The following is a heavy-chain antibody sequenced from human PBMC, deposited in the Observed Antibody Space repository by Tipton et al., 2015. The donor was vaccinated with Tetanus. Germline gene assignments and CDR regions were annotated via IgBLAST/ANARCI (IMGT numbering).Heavy chain of an antibody. D-gene: IGHD6-13*01. Sequence: TLSLTCTVSGGSISSYYWSWIRQPPGKGLEWIGYIYYSGSTNYNPSLKSRVTISVDTSKNQFSLKLSSVTAADTAVYYCARGSVAAAGGWFDPWGQGTLVTVSS. CDR1: GGSISSYY. CDR3: ARGSVAAAGGWFDP. CDR2: IYYSGST. J-gene: IGHJ5*02. V-gene: IGHV4-59*01.